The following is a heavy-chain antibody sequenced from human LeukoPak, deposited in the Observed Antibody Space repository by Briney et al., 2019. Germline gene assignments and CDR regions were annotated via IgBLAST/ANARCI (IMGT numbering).Heavy chain of an antibody. V-gene: IGHV5-51*01. CDR3: ARSPGYFSRNYFDY. J-gene: IGHJ4*02. CDR2: IYPGDSDT. D-gene: IGHD1-1*01. CDR1: GYTFTNNW. Sequence: GESLKISCKGSGYTFTNNWIVWVRQMPGKGLEWMGIIYPGDSDTRYSPSFQGQVTISVDKSISTAYLQWSSLKASDTAMYYCARSPGYFSRNYFDYWGQGTLVTVSS.